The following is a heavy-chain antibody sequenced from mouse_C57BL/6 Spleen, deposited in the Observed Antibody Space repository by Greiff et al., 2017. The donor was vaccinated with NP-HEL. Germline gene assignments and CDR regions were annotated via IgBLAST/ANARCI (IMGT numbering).Heavy chain of an antibody. J-gene: IGHJ2*01. V-gene: IGHV5-16*01. Sequence: EVQLVESEGGLVQPGSSMKLSCTASGFTFSDYYMAWVRQVPEKGLEWVANINYDGSSTYYLDSLKSRFIISRDNAKNILYLQMSSLKSEDTATYYCAIGIYDYDEGYFDYWGQCTTLTVSS. CDR3: AIGIYDYDEGYFDY. CDR2: INYDGSST. CDR1: GFTFSDYY. D-gene: IGHD2-4*01.